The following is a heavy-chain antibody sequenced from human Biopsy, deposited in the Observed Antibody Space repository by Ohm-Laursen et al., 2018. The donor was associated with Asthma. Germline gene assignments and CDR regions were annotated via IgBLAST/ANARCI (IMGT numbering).Heavy chain of an antibody. V-gene: IGHV4-39*01. J-gene: IGHJ4*02. CDR1: GASITSSAYY. CDR3: ARHDHRWDTYADF. Sequence: SETLSLTCPGSGASITSSAYYWGWIRQPPGKGLEWIGSMYCGETTYYSPPLKSRVTISVDTSKNQFSLILSSVTAADTAVYYCARHDHRWDTYADFWGQGTLVTVSS. D-gene: IGHD2-2*01. CDR2: MYCGETT.